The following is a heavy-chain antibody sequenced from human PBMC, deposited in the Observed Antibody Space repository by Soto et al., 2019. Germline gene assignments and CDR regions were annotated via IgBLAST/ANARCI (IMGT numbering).Heavy chain of an antibody. CDR1: GFTFSSYA. CDR2: ISYDGSNK. Sequence: GGSLRLSCAASGFTFSSYAMHWVRQAPGKGLEWVAVISYDGSNKYYADSVKGRFTISRDNSKNTLYLQMNSLRAEDTAVYYCARQSIAALNWFDPWGQGTLVTVSS. J-gene: IGHJ5*02. D-gene: IGHD6-6*01. CDR3: ARQSIAALNWFDP. V-gene: IGHV3-30-3*01.